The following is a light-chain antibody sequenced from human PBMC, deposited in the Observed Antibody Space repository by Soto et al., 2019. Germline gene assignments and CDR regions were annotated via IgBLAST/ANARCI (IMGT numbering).Light chain of an antibody. CDR2: AAS. V-gene: IGKV1-39*01. CDR3: QQSYSTPYS. J-gene: IGKJ2*03. CDR1: QNISSY. Sequence: DIQMTQSPSSLSASVGDRITITCRASQNISSYLNWYQQKPGKAPKLLIYAASSLRSGVPSRFSGSGSGTDFTLTISSLQPKDIATYYCQQSYSTPYSFGQGTKLEI.